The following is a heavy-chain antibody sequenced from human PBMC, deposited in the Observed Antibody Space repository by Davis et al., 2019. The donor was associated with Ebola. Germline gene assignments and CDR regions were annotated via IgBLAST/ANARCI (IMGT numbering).Heavy chain of an antibody. CDR2: INPNSGGT. CDR1: EYTFTAYY. V-gene: IGHV1-2*06. D-gene: IGHD2-15*01. Sequence: AASVKVSCKASEYTFTAYYIHWVRLAPGQGLEWMGRINPNSGGTNYAQKFQGRVTMTRDTSTSTVYMELSSLRSEDTAVYYCAREESGFVVVVAGIDYWGQGTLVTVSS. J-gene: IGHJ4*02. CDR3: AREESGFVVVVAGIDY.